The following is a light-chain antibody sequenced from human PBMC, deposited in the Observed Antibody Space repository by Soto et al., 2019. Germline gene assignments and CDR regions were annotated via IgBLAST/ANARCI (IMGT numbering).Light chain of an antibody. CDR1: EIVSSN. CDR3: QQYNSYSPPWT. CDR2: GAS. J-gene: IGKJ1*01. V-gene: IGKV3-15*01. Sequence: EIVMTQSPATLSVSPGETATLSCRASEIVSSNLAWYQQRRGQPPRLLIYGASTRATGIPARFSGNGPGTDFTLTISSLQPDDFATYYCQQYNSYSPPWTFGQGTKVDIK.